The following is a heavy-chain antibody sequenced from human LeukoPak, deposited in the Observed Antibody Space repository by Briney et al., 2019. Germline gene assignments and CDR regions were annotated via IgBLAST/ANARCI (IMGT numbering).Heavy chain of an antibody. CDR3: ARESVRVTTWDY. CDR2: IYYSGST. CDR1: GGSISSYY. Sequence: SETLSLTCTVSGGSISSYYWSWIRQPPGKGLEWIGYIYYSGSTYYNPSLKSRVTISVDTSKNQFSLKLSSVTAADTAVYYCARESVRVTTWDYWGQGTLVTVSS. J-gene: IGHJ4*02. D-gene: IGHD4-17*01. V-gene: IGHV4-59*12.